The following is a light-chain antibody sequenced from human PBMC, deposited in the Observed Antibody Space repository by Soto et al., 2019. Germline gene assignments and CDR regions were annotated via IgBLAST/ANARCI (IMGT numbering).Light chain of an antibody. J-gene: IGLJ2*01. CDR1: SSNLGAGYD. CDR3: AAWDDSLSGVV. Sequence: QSVLTQPPSVSGAPGQRVTISCTGTSSNLGAGYDVHWYQHLPGTAPKLLIYSNNQRPSGVPDRFSGSKSGTSASLAISGLQSEDQALYYCAAWDDSLSGVVFGGGTKLTVL. CDR2: SNN. V-gene: IGLV1-40*01.